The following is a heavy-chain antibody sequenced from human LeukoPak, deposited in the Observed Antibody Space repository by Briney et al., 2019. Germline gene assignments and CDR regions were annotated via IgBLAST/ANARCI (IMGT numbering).Heavy chain of an antibody. CDR1: GGSISSSSHY. J-gene: IGHJ4*01. D-gene: IGHD2-2*01. CDR2: IYYSGIT. CDR3: HFKYCSSSTCFYYFDY. Sequence: PSETLSLTCTVSGGSISSSSHYWGWIRQPPGKGLEWIGSIYYSGITYYNPSLRSRVTISVDTSKNQFSLKLSSVTATDTAVYYCHFKYCSSSTCFYYFDYWXXXTLVTVSS. V-gene: IGHV4-39*01.